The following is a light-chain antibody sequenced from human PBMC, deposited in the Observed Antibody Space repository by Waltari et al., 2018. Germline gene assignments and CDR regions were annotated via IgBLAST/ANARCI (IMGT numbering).Light chain of an antibody. J-gene: IGKJ1*01. Sequence: DIQMTQSPSSLSASVGDRVTSTSRASQSISSYLNWYQQKPGKAPKLLIYAASSLQSGVPSRFSGSGSGTDFTLTISSLQPEDFATYYCQQSYSTLWTFGQGTKVEIK. CDR1: QSISSY. V-gene: IGKV1-39*01. CDR2: AAS. CDR3: QQSYSTLWT.